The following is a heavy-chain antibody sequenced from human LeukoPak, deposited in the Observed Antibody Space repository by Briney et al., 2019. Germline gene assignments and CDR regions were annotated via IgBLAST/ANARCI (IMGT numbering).Heavy chain of an antibody. CDR2: ISGSGTST. Sequence: PGGSLRLSCAASGFTFRSYAMSWVRQAPGKGLEWVLAISGSGTSTYYADSVKGRFTISRDNSKNTLYLQMNSLRAEDTAVYYCARDQDGGKYYYESSGYSHWGQGILVTVSS. CDR3: ARDQDGGKYYYESSGYSH. CDR1: GFTFRSYA. J-gene: IGHJ4*02. D-gene: IGHD3-22*01. V-gene: IGHV3-23*01.